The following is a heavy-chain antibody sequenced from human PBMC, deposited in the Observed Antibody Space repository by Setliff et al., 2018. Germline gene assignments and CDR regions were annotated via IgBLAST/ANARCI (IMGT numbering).Heavy chain of an antibody. CDR3: ARGLKLRYFDRTVGGYGMDV. D-gene: IGHD3-9*01. V-gene: IGHV4-38-2*02. CDR1: GDSISSTYH. J-gene: IGHJ6*02. Sequence: SETLSLTCNVSGDSISSTYHWGWIRQSPGKGLEWIGTIYHSGNTYYNPSLNSRVTISVDTSKNQFSLRLSSVTAADTAVYYCARGLKLRYFDRTVGGYGMDVWGQGTTVTVSS. CDR2: IYHSGNT.